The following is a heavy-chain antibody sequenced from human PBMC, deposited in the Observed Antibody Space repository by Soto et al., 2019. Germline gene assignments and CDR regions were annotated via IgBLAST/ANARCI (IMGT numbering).Heavy chain of an antibody. CDR1: GFTFSSYW. CDR3: VRSFDQ. Sequence: GGSLRLSCAASGFTFSSYWMHWVRQAPGKGLVWVSRIKTDGSSTNYADSVTGRFTISRDNARNTLYLQMNSLRVEDTAVYYCVRSFDQWGQGTLVTVSS. J-gene: IGHJ4*02. V-gene: IGHV3-74*01. CDR2: IKTDGSST.